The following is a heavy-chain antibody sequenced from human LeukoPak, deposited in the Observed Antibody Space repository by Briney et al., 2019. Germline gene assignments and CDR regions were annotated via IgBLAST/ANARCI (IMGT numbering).Heavy chain of an antibody. Sequence: PSETLSLTCTVSGGSISSSSYYWGWIRQPPGKGLEWIGSIYYSGSTYYNPSLKSRVTISVDTSKNQFSLKLSSVTAADTAVYYCARVGIVVVPAASYAAFDIWGQGTMVTVSS. CDR3: ARVGIVVVPAASYAAFDI. J-gene: IGHJ3*02. CDR1: GGSISSSSYY. CDR2: IYYSGST. D-gene: IGHD2-2*03. V-gene: IGHV4-39*07.